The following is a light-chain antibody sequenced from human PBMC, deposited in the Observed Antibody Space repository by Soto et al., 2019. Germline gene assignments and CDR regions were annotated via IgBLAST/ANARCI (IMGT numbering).Light chain of an antibody. J-gene: IGKJ1*01. CDR2: GAS. CDR1: QSVNRN. V-gene: IGKV3-20*01. CDR3: QQYGSSPKT. Sequence: EIVMTQSPVTLSVSPGERATLSCRASQSVNRNLAWYQQKPGQAPRLLIYGASSRATGIPDRFSGSGSGTDFTLTISRLEPEDFAVYYCQQYGSSPKTFGQGTKVDIK.